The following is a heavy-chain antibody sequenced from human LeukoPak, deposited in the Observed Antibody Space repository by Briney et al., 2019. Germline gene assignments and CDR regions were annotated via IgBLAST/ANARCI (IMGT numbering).Heavy chain of an antibody. CDR1: GYTFTGYY. CDR3: AVCDTAMGATYYYYMDV. V-gene: IGHV1-2*02. J-gene: IGHJ6*03. Sequence: ASVKVPCKASGYTFTGYYMHWVRQAPGQGLEWMGWINPNSGGTNYAQKFQGRVTMTRDTSISTAYMELSRLRSDDTAVYYCAVCDTAMGATYYYYMDVWGKGTTVTVSS. D-gene: IGHD5-18*01. CDR2: INPNSGGT.